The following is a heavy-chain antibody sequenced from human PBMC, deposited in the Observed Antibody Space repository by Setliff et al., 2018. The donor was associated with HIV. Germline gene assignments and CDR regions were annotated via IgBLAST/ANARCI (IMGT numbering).Heavy chain of an antibody. CDR2: IFYTGTT. CDR1: GGSISSDSYF. D-gene: IGHD2-2*01. J-gene: IGHJ4*02. V-gene: IGHV4-39*07. CDR3: ARLGPSTDPRWLQYFDY. Sequence: SETLSLTCTVAGGSISSDSYFWAWIRQPPGKGLEWIGTIFYTGTTYYNGSLKSRLAISADTTKNQFSLRLTSVTAADTAVYYCARLGPSTDPRWLQYFDYWGQGTLVTVSS.